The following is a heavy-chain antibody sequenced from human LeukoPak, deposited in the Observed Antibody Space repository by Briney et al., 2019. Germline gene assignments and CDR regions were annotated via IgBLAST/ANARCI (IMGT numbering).Heavy chain of an antibody. CDR1: GFTFSSYA. CDR2: ISANGADK. CDR3: ANYRKPQGLDY. D-gene: IGHD1-14*01. J-gene: IGHJ4*02. Sequence: GGSLRLSCAASGFTFSSYAVSWVRQAPGQGLQWVSAISANGADKYYADYVKGRFTISRDNSKNTLFLQMTSLGVEDTAVYFCANYRKPQGLDYWGQGTLVTVSS. V-gene: IGHV3-23*01.